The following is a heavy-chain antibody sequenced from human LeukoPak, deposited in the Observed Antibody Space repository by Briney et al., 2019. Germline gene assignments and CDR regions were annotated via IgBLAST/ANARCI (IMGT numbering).Heavy chain of an antibody. D-gene: IGHD2-15*01. V-gene: IGHV4-31*03. CDR1: GASISSGGYY. CDR3: AKHAVEGWYLGQFDF. CDR2: ISYSGST. Sequence: PSQTLSLTCTVSGASISSGGYYWSWIRQHRGKGLEWIGYISYSGSTYYNPSLKSRVTISVDTSKNQFSLKLNSVTAADTAVYYCAKHAVEGWYLGQFDFWGQGTLVTVSS. J-gene: IGHJ4*02.